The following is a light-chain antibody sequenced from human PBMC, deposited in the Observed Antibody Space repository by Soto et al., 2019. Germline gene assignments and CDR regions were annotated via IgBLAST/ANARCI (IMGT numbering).Light chain of an antibody. V-gene: IGKV1-5*03. CDR1: QIISNR. CDR3: QHYDTYTP. CDR2: KTS. J-gene: IGKJ4*02. Sequence: DIQMTQSPSTLSASVGDRVTITCRASQIISNRLAWYQQKPGKAPKLLIYKTSSLESGVPARFSGSGSGTEFSLTISSLQPDDFPTYFCQHYDTYTPFGGGTKVEIK.